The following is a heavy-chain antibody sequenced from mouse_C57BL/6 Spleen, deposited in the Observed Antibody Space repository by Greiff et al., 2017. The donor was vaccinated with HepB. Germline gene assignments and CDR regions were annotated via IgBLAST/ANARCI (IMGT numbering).Heavy chain of an antibody. J-gene: IGHJ4*01. V-gene: IGHV5-17*01. CDR3: ASDYYDYDGRVDAMDY. CDR2: ISSGSSTI. D-gene: IGHD2-4*01. CDR1: GFTFSDYG. Sequence: EVQVVESGGGLVKPGGSLKLSCAASGFTFSDYGMHWVRQAPEKGLEWVAYISSGSSTIYYADTVKGRFTISRDNAKNTLFRQMTSLRSEDTAMYYCASDYYDYDGRVDAMDYWGQGTSVTVSS.